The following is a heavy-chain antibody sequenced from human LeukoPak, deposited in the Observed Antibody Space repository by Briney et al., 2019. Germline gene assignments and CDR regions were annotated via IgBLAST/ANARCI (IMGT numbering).Heavy chain of an antibody. D-gene: IGHD4-17*01. CDR2: IKGKVDGGTT. V-gene: IGHV3-15*01. J-gene: IGHJ4*02. Sequence: GGSLRLSCATSGFTFTNAWMSWVRQAPGKGLEWVGRIKGKVDGGTTDYAAPVKGRFTISRDNSKNMLYLQMNSLKTEDTAVYYCTTGGTVTFDYWGQGTLVTVSS. CDR3: TTGGTVTFDY. CDR1: GFTFTNAW.